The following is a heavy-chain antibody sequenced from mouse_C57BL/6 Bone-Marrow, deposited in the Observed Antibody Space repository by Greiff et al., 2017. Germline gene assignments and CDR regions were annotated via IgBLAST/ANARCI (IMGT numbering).Heavy chain of an antibody. Sequence: EVKLVESGEGLVKPGGSLKLSCAASGFTFSSYAMSWVRQTPEKRLEWVAYISSGGDYIYYADTAKGRFTISRDNARNTLYLQMSSLKSEDTAMYYCTRDHHGSSYDYAMDYWGQGTSVTVSS. CDR2: ISSGGDYI. CDR1: GFTFSSYA. J-gene: IGHJ4*01. V-gene: IGHV5-9-1*02. CDR3: TRDHHGSSYDYAMDY. D-gene: IGHD1-1*01.